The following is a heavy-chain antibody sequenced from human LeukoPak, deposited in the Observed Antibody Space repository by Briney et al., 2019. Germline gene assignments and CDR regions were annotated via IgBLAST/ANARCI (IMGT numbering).Heavy chain of an antibody. J-gene: IGHJ4*02. Sequence: ASVKVSCKASGYTFTSYGTSWVRQAPGQGLEWMGWISAYNGNTNYAKTLPGRVTMTTHTSTSTASMELRSLRSDDTAVYYCARGAQRFDWLYRGESDYWGQGTLVTVSS. CDR1: GYTFTSYG. CDR3: ARGAQRFDWLYRGESDY. CDR2: ISAYNGNT. D-gene: IGHD3-9*01. V-gene: IGHV1-18*04.